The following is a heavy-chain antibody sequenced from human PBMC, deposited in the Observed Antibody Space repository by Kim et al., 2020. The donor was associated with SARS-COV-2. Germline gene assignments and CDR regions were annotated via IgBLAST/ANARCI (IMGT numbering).Heavy chain of an antibody. J-gene: IGHJ4*02. D-gene: IGHD2-8*01. Sequence: GGSLRLSCAASGFTFSSYGMHWVRQAPGKGLEWVAVISYDGSNKYYADSVKGRFTISRDNSKNTLYLQMNSLRAEDTAVYYCSVMRRDVYWCQGTLVTAS. CDR2: ISYDGSNK. CDR3: SVMRRDVY. CDR1: GFTFSSYG. V-gene: IGHV3-30*03.